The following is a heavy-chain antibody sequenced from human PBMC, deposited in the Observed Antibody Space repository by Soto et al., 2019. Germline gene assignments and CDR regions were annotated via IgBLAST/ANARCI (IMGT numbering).Heavy chain of an antibody. V-gene: IGHV4-30-4*01. CDR2: ISYSGTT. J-gene: IGHJ5*02. CDR3: ARGRGYSYGLDP. D-gene: IGHD5-18*01. Sequence: SETLSLTCTVSGDCISSNTNYWSWIRQPPGEGLEWIGFISYSGTTSYSPSLKSRVAISLDTSKNQFSLSLSSVTATDTAVYYCARGRGYSYGLDPWGQGTLVTVSS. CDR1: GDCISSNTNY.